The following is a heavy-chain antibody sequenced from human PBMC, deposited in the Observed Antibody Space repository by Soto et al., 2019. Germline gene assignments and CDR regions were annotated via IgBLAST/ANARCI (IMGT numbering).Heavy chain of an antibody. J-gene: IGHJ4*02. CDR1: GGTFSSYT. CDR3: ATNYGSGSAHFDY. CDR2: SIPMLGMS. D-gene: IGHD3-10*01. V-gene: IGHV1-69*02. Sequence: QVQLVQSGPEVKKPGSSVRVSCTASGGTFSSYTINWVRQVPGQGPEWMGRSIPMLGMSNYAQKFQGRVMMIADKSTNTVYMELSSLRSEDTAIYYCATNYGSGSAHFDYWGPGTLVTVSS.